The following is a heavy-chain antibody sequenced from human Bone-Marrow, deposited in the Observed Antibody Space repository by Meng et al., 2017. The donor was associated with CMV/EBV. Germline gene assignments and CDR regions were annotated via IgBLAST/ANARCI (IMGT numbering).Heavy chain of an antibody. D-gene: IGHD3-16*01. Sequence: SETLSLTCAFYGDSFSGFYWYWIRKPPGKGLEWIGAISHSGNTNYNPSLKSRVTISVDASKNQFSLKLNSVTAADTAVYFCARGMGSRPRSKLLGSRRTRDLYYGWDVWGKGTTVTVSS. CDR1: GDSFSGFY. V-gene: IGHV4-34*01. CDR3: ARGMGSRPRSKLLGSRRTRDLYYGWDV. CDR2: ISHSGNT. J-gene: IGHJ6*04.